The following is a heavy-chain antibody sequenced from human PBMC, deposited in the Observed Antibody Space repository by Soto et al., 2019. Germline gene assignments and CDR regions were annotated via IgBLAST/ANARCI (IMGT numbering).Heavy chain of an antibody. J-gene: IGHJ3*02. V-gene: IGHV1-8*01. CDR3: ARGNHYGSGSHNPPQSLSDI. Sequence: ASVKVSCKPSGYTFTSYDINWVRQATGQGLEWMGWMNPNSGNTGYAQKFQGRVTMTRNTSISTGYMELRSLRSEETAVYYCARGNHYGSGSHNPPQSLSDIWSQRTLVT. D-gene: IGHD3-10*01. CDR2: MNPNSGNT. CDR1: GYTFTSYD.